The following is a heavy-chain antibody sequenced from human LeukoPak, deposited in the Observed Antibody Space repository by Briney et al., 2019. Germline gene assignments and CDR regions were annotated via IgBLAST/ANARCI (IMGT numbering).Heavy chain of an antibody. D-gene: IGHD3-22*01. CDR1: GFIFSSYA. J-gene: IGHJ3*02. CDR3: ASTGITMIHAFDM. V-gene: IGHV3-48*04. Sequence: PGGSLRLSCAASGFIFSSYAMSWVRQAPGKGLEWVSYIRSSSSTIYYADSVKGRFTISRDNSRNSLYLQMNSLRAEDTAVYYCASTGITMIHAFDMWGQGTMVTVSS. CDR2: IRSSSSTI.